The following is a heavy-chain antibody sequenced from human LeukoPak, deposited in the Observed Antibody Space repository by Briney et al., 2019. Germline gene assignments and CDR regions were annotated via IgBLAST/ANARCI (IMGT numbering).Heavy chain of an antibody. V-gene: IGHV3-7*04. J-gene: IGHJ4*02. CDR2: IDQDGSAE. D-gene: IGHD5-18*01. CDR1: GFSFSNYW. Sequence: RSGGSLRLSCAASGFSFSNYWMSWVRQSPGRGLEWVADIDQDGSAEYYVDSVGGRFTVSRDNAKNSLYLQIDSLRAKDTAVYYCARADSYGSILDYWGRGTLDTVSS. CDR3: ARADSYGSILDY.